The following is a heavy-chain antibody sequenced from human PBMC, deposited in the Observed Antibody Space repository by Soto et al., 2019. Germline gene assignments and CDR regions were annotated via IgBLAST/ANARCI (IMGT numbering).Heavy chain of an antibody. Sequence: GESLKISCKGSGYSFTNYWIAWVRQMPGKGLEWMGVISPGDSDTRYSPSFQGQVTFSADKSIDTAYLQWSSLKDSDTAMYYCARHPYYYGSGRYYGSFCDYWGQGTLVTVSS. CDR2: ISPGDSDT. J-gene: IGHJ4*02. CDR1: GYSFTNYW. CDR3: ARHPYYYGSGRYYGSFCDY. V-gene: IGHV5-51*01. D-gene: IGHD3-10*01.